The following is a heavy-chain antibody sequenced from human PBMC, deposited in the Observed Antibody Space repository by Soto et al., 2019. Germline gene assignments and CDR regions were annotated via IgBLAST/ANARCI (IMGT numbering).Heavy chain of an antibody. CDR2: ISAYNGNT. CDR3: ARADIVVVPAPGEYYYYMDV. CDR1: GYTFTSYG. J-gene: IGHJ6*03. Sequence: ASVKVSCKASGYTFTSYGISWVRQAPGQGLECMGWISAYNGNTNYAQKLQGRVTMTTDTSTSTAYMELRSLRSDDTAVYYCARADIVVVPAPGEYYYYMDVWGKGTTVTVSS. D-gene: IGHD2-2*01. V-gene: IGHV1-18*01.